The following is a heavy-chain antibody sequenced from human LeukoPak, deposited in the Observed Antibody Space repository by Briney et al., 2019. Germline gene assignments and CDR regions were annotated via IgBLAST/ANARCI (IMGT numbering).Heavy chain of an antibody. CDR3: ARGQAYCGADCYSD. D-gene: IGHD2-21*02. CDR1: GFSISHYY. J-gene: IGHJ4*02. Sequence: GGSLRLSCAASGFSISHYYMTWVRQTPGKGLDWVSVIYTGGGSNYGDSVKGRFTISRDNSKNTLYLQMNSLRADDTAIYYCARGQAYCGADCYSDWGQGTLVTVSS. V-gene: IGHV3-66*01. CDR2: IYTGGGS.